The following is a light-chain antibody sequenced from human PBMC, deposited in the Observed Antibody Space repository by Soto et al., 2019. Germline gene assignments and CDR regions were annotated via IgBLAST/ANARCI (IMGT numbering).Light chain of an antibody. CDR1: SSDVGGYSY. J-gene: IGLJ2*01. CDR2: DVS. CDR3: VSYTSSSTVV. V-gene: IGLV2-14*01. Sequence: QSALTQPASVSGSPGQSITFSCIGTSSDVGGYSYVSWYQQHPGKAPKLMIYDVSNRPSGVSNRFSGSKSGNTASLTISGLQAEDEADYYCVSYTSSSTVVFGGGTKLTVL.